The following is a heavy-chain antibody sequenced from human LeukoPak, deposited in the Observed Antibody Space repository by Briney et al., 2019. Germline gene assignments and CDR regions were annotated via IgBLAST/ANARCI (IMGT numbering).Heavy chain of an antibody. J-gene: IGHJ4*02. CDR2: VFYTGDT. CDR1: GGSFSGYY. V-gene: IGHV4-59*08. Sequence: PSETLSLTCAVYGGSFSGYYWSWIRQPPGKGLEWIGYVFYTGDTNYNPSLKSRVTVSLDTFKSQVSLSLTSVTAADTAVYYCARHPFATPFDHWGRGTLVTVSS. CDR3: ARHPFATPFDH.